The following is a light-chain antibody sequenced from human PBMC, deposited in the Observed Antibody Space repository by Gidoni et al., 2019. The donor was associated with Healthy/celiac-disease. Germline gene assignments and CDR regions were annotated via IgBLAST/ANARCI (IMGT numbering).Light chain of an antibody. Sequence: EIVMTQSPATLSVSPGERAALSCRASQSVSSNLAWYQQKPGQTPRLLIYGASSRATGIPAMFSGSGSGTEFTLTISSLRSEDCAVYYCQQYKSWPAFGQXTKVEIK. CDR1: QSVSSN. V-gene: IGKV3-15*01. J-gene: IGKJ1*01. CDR3: QQYKSWPA. CDR2: GAS.